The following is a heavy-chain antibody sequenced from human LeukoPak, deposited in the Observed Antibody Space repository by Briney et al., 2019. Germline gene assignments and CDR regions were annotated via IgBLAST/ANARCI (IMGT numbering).Heavy chain of an antibody. D-gene: IGHD3-16*02. CDR3: ARDGRGGHYDYVWGSYRYGMDV. CDR1: GFTFSSYA. V-gene: IGHV3-30*14. CDR2: ISYDGSNK. J-gene: IGHJ6*02. Sequence: PGGSLRLSYAASGFTFSSYAMHWVRQAPGKGLEWVAVISYDGSNKYYADSVKGRFTISRDNSKNTLYLQMNSLRAEDTAVYYCARDGRGGHYDYVWGSYRYGMDVWGQGTTVTVSS.